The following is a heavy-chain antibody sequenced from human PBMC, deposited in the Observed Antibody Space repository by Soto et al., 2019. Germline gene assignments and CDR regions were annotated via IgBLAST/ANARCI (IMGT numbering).Heavy chain of an antibody. V-gene: IGHV1-69*01. J-gene: IGHJ6*02. CDR2: IITIFGTA. CDR3: ARDQDCSGGSCYSHYYGMDV. CDR1: GGTFSSYA. D-gene: IGHD2-15*01. Sequence: QVQLVQSGAEVKKPGSSVKVSCKASGGTFSSYAISWVRQAPGQGLEWMGGIITIFGTANYAQKFQGRVTITADESTSTAYMELSSLRSDDTAVYYCARDQDCSGGSCYSHYYGMDVWGQGTTVNVSS.